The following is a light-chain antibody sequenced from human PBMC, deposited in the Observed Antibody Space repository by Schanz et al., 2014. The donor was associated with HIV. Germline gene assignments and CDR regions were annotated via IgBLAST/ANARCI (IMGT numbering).Light chain of an antibody. J-gene: IGKJ2*01. CDR3: RQYNSYSYT. V-gene: IGKV1-5*03. CDR2: KAS. Sequence: IQMTQSPSTLSASVGDRVTITCRASQSIGNSLAWYQQKPGRAPKLLIYKASSLETGVPSTFSGSGSETEFTLTISSLQTDDFATYYCRQYNSYSYTFGQGTKLEIK. CDR1: QSIGNS.